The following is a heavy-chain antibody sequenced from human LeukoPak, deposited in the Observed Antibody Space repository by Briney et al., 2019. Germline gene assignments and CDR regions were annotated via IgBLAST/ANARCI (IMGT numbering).Heavy chain of an antibody. Sequence: RGESLKISCKGSGYSFTSYWIGWVRQVPGKGLEWMGIIYPGDSDTRYSPSFQAQVTISADKSISTAYLQWSSLKASDTAMYYCALRRGDYDLWSGYSKYYYYYMDVWGKGTTVTVSS. CDR2: IYPGDSDT. D-gene: IGHD3-3*01. CDR3: ALRRGDYDLWSGYSKYYYYYMDV. CDR1: GYSFTSYW. J-gene: IGHJ6*03. V-gene: IGHV5-51*01.